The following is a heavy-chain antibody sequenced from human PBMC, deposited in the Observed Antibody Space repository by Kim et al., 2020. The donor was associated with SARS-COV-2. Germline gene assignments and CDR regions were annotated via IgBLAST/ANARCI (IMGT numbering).Heavy chain of an antibody. CDR1: GFTVNTNY. J-gene: IGHJ3*02. V-gene: IGHV3-66*02. Sequence: GGSLRLSCTASGFTVNTNYMNWVRQAPGKGLDWVSAIYTGGSTHYEDSVKGRFSISRDNSKNTVYLQMNSLRDEDTAVYYCARDPPYSGTFKGAFDIWGQGTMVTVSS. D-gene: IGHD1-26*01. CDR2: IYTGGST. CDR3: ARDPPYSGTFKGAFDI.